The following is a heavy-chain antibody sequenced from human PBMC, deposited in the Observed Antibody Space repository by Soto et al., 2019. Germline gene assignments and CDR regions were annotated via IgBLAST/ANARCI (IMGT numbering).Heavy chain of an antibody. J-gene: IGHJ6*02. D-gene: IGHD3-10*01. CDR2: IIPIFGTA. CDR1: GCTYSSYA. Sequence: SVKASCKASGCTYSSYAISWVRQAPGQGLEWMGGIIPIFGTANYAQKFQGRVTITADESTSTAYMELSSLRSEDTAVYYCASGENTQGHYYYYGMDVWGQGTTVTVSS. V-gene: IGHV1-69*13. CDR3: ASGENTQGHYYYYGMDV.